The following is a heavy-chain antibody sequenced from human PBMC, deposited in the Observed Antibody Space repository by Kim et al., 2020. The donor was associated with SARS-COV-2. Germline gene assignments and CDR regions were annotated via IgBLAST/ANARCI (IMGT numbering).Heavy chain of an antibody. CDR1: GFTFSNAW. CDR3: TMSITIFGVVYYGMDV. V-gene: IGHV3-15*01. J-gene: IGHJ6*02. Sequence: GGSLRLSCAASGFTFSNAWMSWVRQAPGKGLEWVGRIKSKTDGGTTDYAAPVKGRFTISRDDSKNTLYLQMNSLKTEDTAVYYCTMSITIFGVVYYGMDVWGQGTTVTVSS. D-gene: IGHD3-3*01. CDR2: IKSKTDGGTT.